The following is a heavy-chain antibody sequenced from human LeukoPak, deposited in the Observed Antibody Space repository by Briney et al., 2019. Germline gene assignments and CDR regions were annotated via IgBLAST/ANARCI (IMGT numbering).Heavy chain of an antibody. CDR2: IYYTGST. V-gene: IGHV4-59*01. D-gene: IGHD6-19*01. Sequence: PSETLSLTCTVSGGSISTYYWSWIRQPPGKGLEWIGYIYYTGSTNYNPSLKSRVTISLDTSKNQFSLKLSSLTAADTAVYYCARASWSSGWYRFDYWCRGTRVTVSS. J-gene: IGHJ4*02. CDR3: ARASWSSGWYRFDY. CDR1: GGSISTYY.